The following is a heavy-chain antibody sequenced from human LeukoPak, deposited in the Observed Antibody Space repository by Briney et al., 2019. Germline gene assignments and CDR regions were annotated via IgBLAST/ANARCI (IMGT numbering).Heavy chain of an antibody. D-gene: IGHD6-19*01. Sequence: PGGSLRLSCAASGFTFSSYAMNWVRQAPGKGLEWVSSISDNGGCTYYADSVKGRFTISRDNSQNTLYLQMNSLRAEDTGVYYCAKDLRQWLSYYFDNWGQGTLVTVSS. J-gene: IGHJ4*02. CDR2: ISDNGGCT. CDR1: GFTFSSYA. V-gene: IGHV3-23*01. CDR3: AKDLRQWLSYYFDN.